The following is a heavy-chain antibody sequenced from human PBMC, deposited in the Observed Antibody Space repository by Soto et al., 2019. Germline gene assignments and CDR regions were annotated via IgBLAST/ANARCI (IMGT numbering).Heavy chain of an antibody. D-gene: IGHD3-3*01. CDR2: ISYDGSNK. Sequence: GGSLRLSCAASGFTFSSYGMHWVRQAPGKGLEWVAVISYDGSNKYYADSVKGRFTISRDHSKNTLYLQMNSLRAEDTAVYYCAKDPARDTIFGFDYWGQGTLVTVSS. J-gene: IGHJ4*02. CDR3: AKDPARDTIFGFDY. CDR1: GFTFSSYG. V-gene: IGHV3-30*18.